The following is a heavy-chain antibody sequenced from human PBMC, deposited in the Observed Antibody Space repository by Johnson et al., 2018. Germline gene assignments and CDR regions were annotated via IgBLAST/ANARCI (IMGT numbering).Heavy chain of an antibody. V-gene: IGHV3-53*01. CDR2: IYSGSSV. CDR3: TRVRWARTTFEAFDM. CDR1: EFTVSDND. J-gene: IGHJ3*02. Sequence: QLVESGGGLIRPGGSLRLACAPSEFTVSDNDVSWVRQAPGKGLEWVSIIYSGSSVQYAGSAKGRFTISKDKSKNTVFLQMNSLGVEDTALYYCTRVRWARTTFEAFDMWGQGTMVIVSA. D-gene: IGHD1-1*01.